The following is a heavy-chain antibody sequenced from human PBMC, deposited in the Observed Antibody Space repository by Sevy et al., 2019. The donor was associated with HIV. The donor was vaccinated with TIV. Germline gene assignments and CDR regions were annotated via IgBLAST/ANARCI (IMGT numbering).Heavy chain of an antibody. CDR1: GFTFSSYG. D-gene: IGHD5-18*01. V-gene: IGHV3-30*18. Sequence: GGSLRLSCAASGFTFSSYGMHWVRQAPGKGLEWVAVISYDGSNKYYADSVKGRFTISRDNSKNTLYLQMNSLKAEDTAVYYCANDRAVDTAMVVWGQGTLVTVSS. CDR2: ISYDGSNK. J-gene: IGHJ4*02. CDR3: ANDRAVDTAMVV.